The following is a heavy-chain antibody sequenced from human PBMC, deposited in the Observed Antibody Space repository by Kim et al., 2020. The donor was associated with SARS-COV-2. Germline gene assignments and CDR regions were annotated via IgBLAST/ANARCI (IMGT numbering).Heavy chain of an antibody. CDR3: ARDLGGTNYYYYYYGMDV. CDR2: ISSSSSYI. V-gene: IGHV3-21*01. D-gene: IGHD2-15*01. Sequence: GGSLRLSCAASGFTFSSYSMNWVRQAPGKGLEWVSSISSSSSYIYYADSVKGRFTISRDNAKNSLYLQMNSLRAEDTAVYYCARDLGGTNYYYYYYGMDVWGQGTTVTVSS. CDR1: GFTFSSYS. J-gene: IGHJ6*02.